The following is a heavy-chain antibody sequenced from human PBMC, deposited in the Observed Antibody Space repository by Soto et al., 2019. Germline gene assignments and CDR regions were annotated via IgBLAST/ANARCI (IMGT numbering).Heavy chain of an antibody. D-gene: IGHD2-15*01. CDR3: ARKSGYCSGGSCYHFDY. J-gene: IGHJ4*02. CDR1: GGTFSSYA. V-gene: IGHV1-69*12. Sequence: QVQLVQSGAEVKKPGSSVKVSCKASGGTFSSYAISWVRQAPGQGLEWMGGIIPIFGTANYAQKFQGRVTITEDESTSTAYRELSSLRSEDTAVYYCARKSGYCSGGSCYHFDYWGQGTLVTVSS. CDR2: IIPIFGTA.